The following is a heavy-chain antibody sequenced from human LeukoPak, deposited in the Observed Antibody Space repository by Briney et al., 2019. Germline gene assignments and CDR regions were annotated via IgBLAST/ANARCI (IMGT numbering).Heavy chain of an antibody. CDR3: ARDRSDGNGGTDY. J-gene: IGHJ4*02. CDR1: GGSISSSNW. Sequence: SGTLSLTCAVSGGSISSSNWCSWVLQPPGKGLEWIGEIYHSGSTNYNPSLKSRVTISVDKSKNQFSLKLSSVTAADTAVYYCARDRSDGNGGTDYWGQGTLVTVSS. CDR2: IYHSGST. V-gene: IGHV4-4*02. D-gene: IGHD2-8*01.